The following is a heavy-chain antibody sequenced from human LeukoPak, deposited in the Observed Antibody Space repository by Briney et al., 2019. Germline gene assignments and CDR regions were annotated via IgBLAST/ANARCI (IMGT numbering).Heavy chain of an antibody. J-gene: IGHJ5*02. CDR1: GFTFSSYG. D-gene: IGHD6-19*01. Sequence: PGGSLRLSCAASGFTFSSYGMHWVRQAPGKGLEWVAVISYDGSNKYYADSVKGRFTISRDNSKNTLYLQMNSLRAEDTAVYYCAKGGVAVAGWFDPWGQGTLVIVSS. CDR2: ISYDGSNK. V-gene: IGHV3-30*18. CDR3: AKGGVAVAGWFDP.